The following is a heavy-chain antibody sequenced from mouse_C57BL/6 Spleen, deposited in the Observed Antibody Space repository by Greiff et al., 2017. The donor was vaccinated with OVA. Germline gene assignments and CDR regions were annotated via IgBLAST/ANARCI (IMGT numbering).Heavy chain of an antibody. J-gene: IGHJ2*01. V-gene: IGHV1-50*01. CDR1: GYTFTSYW. CDR2: IDPSDSYT. Sequence: QVQLKQPGAELVKPGASVKLSCKASGYTFTSYWMQWVKQRPGQGLEWIGEIDPSDSYTNYNQKFKGKATLTVDTSSSTAYMQLSSLTSEDSAVYYCARYYGNYEDYWGQGTTLTVSS. D-gene: IGHD2-1*01. CDR3: ARYYGNYEDY.